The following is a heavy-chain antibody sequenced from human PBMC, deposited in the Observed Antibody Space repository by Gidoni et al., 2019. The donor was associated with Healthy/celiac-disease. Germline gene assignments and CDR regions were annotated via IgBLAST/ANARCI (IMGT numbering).Heavy chain of an antibody. CDR1: GYTFTSYY. CDR3: ARDKHCSGGSCFHFDY. D-gene: IGHD2-15*01. CDR2: INPRGVST. Sequence: QVQLVQSGAEVKKPGASVKGSCKASGYTFTSYYMHWVRQAPGQGLEWMGIINPRGVSTSYAQKFQCRVTMTRDTSTSTVYMELSSLRSEDTAVYYCARDKHCSGGSCFHFDYWGQGTLVTVSS. V-gene: IGHV1-46*01. J-gene: IGHJ4*02.